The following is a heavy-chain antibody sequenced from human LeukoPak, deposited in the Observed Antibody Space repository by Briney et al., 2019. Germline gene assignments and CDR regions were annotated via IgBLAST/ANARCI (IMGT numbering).Heavy chain of an antibody. Sequence: GGSLRLSCAATGFTFSDYAMTWVRQAPGKGLEWVSRITGSGSSTFYADSVKGRFTISRDNSKNTVSLQMSGLRAEDTAVYYCAKRERQSFAYWGQGTLVTVSS. CDR1: GFTFSDYA. D-gene: IGHD6-19*01. V-gene: IGHV3-23*01. J-gene: IGHJ4*02. CDR3: AKRERQSFAY. CDR2: ITGSGSST.